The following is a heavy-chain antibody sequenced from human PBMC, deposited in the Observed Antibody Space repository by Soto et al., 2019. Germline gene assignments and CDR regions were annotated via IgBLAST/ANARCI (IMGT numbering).Heavy chain of an antibody. D-gene: IGHD2-2*01. CDR1: GYTLTELS. CDR2: FDPEDGET. J-gene: IGHJ6*03. V-gene: IGHV1-24*01. CDR3: ATGRVPAASYYYYDYIDV. Sequence: ASVKVSCKVSGYTLTELSMHWVRQAPGKGLEWMGGFDPEDGETIYAQKFQGRVTMTEDTSTDTAYLELSSLRSEDTAVYYFATGRVPAASYYYYDYIDVWGKGTTVTVSS.